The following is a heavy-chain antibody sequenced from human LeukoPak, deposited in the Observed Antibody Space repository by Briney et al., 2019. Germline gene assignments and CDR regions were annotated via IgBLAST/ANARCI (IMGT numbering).Heavy chain of an antibody. CDR3: AKASVYGDYPYFDY. V-gene: IGHV3-23*01. CDR1: GFTFSSYA. D-gene: IGHD4-17*01. CDR2: ISGSGGST. Sequence: GESLRLSCAASGFTFSSYAMSWVRQATGKGLEWVSAISGSGGSTHYADSVKGRFTISRDNSKHTLYLQMNSLRAEDTAVYYCAKASVYGDYPYFDYWGQGTLVTVSS. J-gene: IGHJ4*02.